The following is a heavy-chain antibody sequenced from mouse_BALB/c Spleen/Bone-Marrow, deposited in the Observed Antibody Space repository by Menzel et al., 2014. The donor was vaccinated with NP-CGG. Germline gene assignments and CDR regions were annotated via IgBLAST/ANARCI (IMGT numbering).Heavy chain of an antibody. CDR1: GYTFSSYW. Sequence: QVQVQHPGAELMRPGASVKISCKATGYTFSSYWIEWVKQRPGHGLEWIGVILPGSGNTNYNEKFKGKATFTADTSSXTAYMQLSSLTSEDSAVYYCAREDITTVVEMDYWGQGTSVTVSS. V-gene: IGHV1-9*01. J-gene: IGHJ4*01. CDR2: ILPGSGNT. D-gene: IGHD1-1*01. CDR3: AREDITTVVEMDY.